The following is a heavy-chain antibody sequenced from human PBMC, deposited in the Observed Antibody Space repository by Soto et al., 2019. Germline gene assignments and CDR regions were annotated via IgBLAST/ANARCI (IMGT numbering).Heavy chain of an antibody. CDR1: GGSFSDYY. CDR3: VIGSDKSSWSPGFDI. D-gene: IGHD6-19*01. CDR2: INHSGRT. J-gene: IGHJ3*02. V-gene: IGHV4-34*01. Sequence: QVQLQQWGAGLLKPSETLSLTCSVYGGSFSDYYWTWIRQPPGRGLEWIGEINHSGRTSYKPSLKRRITVSVDTSINQIALKMTSVTAAEAAVYYCVIGSDKSSWSPGFDIWWQGTMVTVSS.